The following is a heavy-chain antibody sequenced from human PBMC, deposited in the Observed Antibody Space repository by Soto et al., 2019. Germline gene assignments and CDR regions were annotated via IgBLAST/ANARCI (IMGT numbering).Heavy chain of an antibody. V-gene: IGHV4-34*01. CDR3: ARDGYSYGSFDY. Sequence: QVPLQQWGAGLLKPSETLSLTCAVYGGSLSGDYWSWIRQPPGKGLEWIGEINHRGRTNYNPSLKSRVTISVDTSNNQFSLKLSSMTAADTAVYYCARDGYSYGSFDYWGQGTLVTVSS. CDR2: INHRGRT. J-gene: IGHJ4*02. CDR1: GGSLSGDY. D-gene: IGHD5-18*01.